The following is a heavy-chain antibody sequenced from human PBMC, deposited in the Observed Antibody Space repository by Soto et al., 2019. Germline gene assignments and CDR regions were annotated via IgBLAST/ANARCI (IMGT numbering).Heavy chain of an antibody. CDR3: ARGYSGYDFYYFDY. Sequence: EVQLVETGGGLIQPGGSLRLSCAASGFTVSSNYMSWVRQAPGKGLEWVSVIYSGGSTYYADSVKGRFTISRDNSKNTLYLQMNSLRAEDTAVYYCARGYSGYDFYYFDYWGQGTLGTVSS. CDR1: GFTVSSNY. J-gene: IGHJ4*02. V-gene: IGHV3-53*02. D-gene: IGHD5-12*01. CDR2: IYSGGST.